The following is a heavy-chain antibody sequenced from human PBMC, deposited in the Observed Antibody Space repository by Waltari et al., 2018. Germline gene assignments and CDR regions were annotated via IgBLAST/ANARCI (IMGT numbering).Heavy chain of an antibody. Sequence: EVQLVESGGGLVKPGGSLRLSCAASGFTFSSYSMNWVRQAPGKVLGWVSSLSSSSSYIYYADSGKGRFTIARDNAKNSLYLQMNSLRAEDTARYYCAKDHASSGWPTFDSWGQGTQVTVSS. CDR2: LSSSSSYI. V-gene: IGHV3-21*04. D-gene: IGHD6-19*01. J-gene: IGHJ4*02. CDR1: GFTFSSYS. CDR3: AKDHASSGWPTFDS.